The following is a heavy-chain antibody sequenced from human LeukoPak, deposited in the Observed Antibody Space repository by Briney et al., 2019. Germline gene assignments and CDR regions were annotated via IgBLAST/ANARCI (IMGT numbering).Heavy chain of an antibody. V-gene: IGHV4-39*01. D-gene: IGHD3-22*01. CDR3: ARGWNYYDSSGYSYYFDY. J-gene: IGHJ4*02. Sequence: SETLSLTCTVSGGSISSSSYYWGWIRQPPGKGLEWIGSIYYSGSTYYNPSLKSRVTISVDTSKNQFSLKLSSVTAADTAVYYCARGWNYYDSSGYSYYFDYCGQGTLVTVSS. CDR2: IYYSGST. CDR1: GGSISSSSYY.